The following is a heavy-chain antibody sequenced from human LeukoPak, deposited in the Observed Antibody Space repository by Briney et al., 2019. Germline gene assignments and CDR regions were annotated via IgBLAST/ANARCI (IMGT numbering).Heavy chain of an antibody. CDR1: GYTSTSYG. J-gene: IGHJ4*02. D-gene: IGHD2-2*01. V-gene: IGHV1-18*01. CDR2: ISAYNGNT. Sequence: ASVKVSCKASGYTSTSYGISWVRQAPGQGLEWMGWISAYNGNTNYAQKLQGRVTMTTDTSTSTAYMELRSLRSDDTAVYYCARDTPYCSSTSCYSDYWGQGTLVTVSS. CDR3: ARDTPYCSSTSCYSDY.